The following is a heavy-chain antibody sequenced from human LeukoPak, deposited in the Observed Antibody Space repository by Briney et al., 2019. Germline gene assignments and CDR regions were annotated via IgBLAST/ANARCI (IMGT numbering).Heavy chain of an antibody. CDR1: GGTFISYA. Sequence: SVKVSCKASGGTFISYAISGVRQAPGQGLEWMGGVIPIFGTANYAQKFQGRVTITEDESTSPAYMELSSLRSEDTAVYYCARDGFGGNSFSCDYWGQGTLVTVSS. V-gene: IGHV1-69*13. CDR2: VIPIFGTA. D-gene: IGHD4-23*01. CDR3: ARDGFGGNSFSCDY. J-gene: IGHJ4*02.